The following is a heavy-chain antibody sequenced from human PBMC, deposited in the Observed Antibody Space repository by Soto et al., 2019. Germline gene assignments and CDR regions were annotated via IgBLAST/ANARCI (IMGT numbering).Heavy chain of an antibody. D-gene: IGHD4-4*01. J-gene: IGHJ6*02. CDR3: ARDGLVTTTPGQTGVRYYYGMDV. CDR2: IWYDGGNK. Sequence: GGAPRHSLAAAGFTLRCSGIHRGPPAPGKGVGWGGGIWYDGGNKYYADSVKGRFTISRDNSKNTLYLQMNSLRAEDTAVYYCARDGLVTTTPGQTGVRYYYGMDVWGQGTTVTVSS. V-gene: IGHV3-33*01. CDR1: GFTLRCSG.